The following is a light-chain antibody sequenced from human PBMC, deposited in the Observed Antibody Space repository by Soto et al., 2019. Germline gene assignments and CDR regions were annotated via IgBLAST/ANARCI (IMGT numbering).Light chain of an antibody. CDR3: QQYYTTPPT. V-gene: IGKV4-1*01. CDR2: WSS. CDR1: QSVLYSSNNKNF. J-gene: IGKJ2*01. Sequence: DIVMTQSPDSLAVSLGERATINCKSSQSVLYSSNNKNFLAWYQQKPRQPPKLLIYWSSTREPGVPDRFSGSGSATDFTLTISSLQAEDVAVYYCQQYYTTPPTFGQGTELGIK.